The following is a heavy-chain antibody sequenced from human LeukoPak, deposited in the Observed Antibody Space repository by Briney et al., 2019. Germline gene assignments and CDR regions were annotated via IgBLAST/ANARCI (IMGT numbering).Heavy chain of an antibody. CDR2: IYYSGST. J-gene: IGHJ6*03. CDR3: ARVNYYDSSGYYYWGGLYYYFMDV. D-gene: IGHD3-22*01. CDR1: GVSIFTDY. V-gene: IGHV4-59*12. Sequence: SETLSLTCSVSGVSIFTDYWSWIRQPPGKGLEWIGYIYYSGSTNYNPSLKSRVTISVDTSKNQFSLKLSSVTAADTAVYYCARVNYYDSSGYYYWGGLYYYFMDVWGKGTTVTVSS.